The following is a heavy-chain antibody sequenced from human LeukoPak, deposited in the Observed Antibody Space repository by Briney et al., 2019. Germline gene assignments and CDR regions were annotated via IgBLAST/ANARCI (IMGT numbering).Heavy chain of an antibody. V-gene: IGHV4-59*01. CDR2: IYYSGST. D-gene: IGHD6-6*01. Sequence: SETLSLTCTVSGVSISSYYWSWILQPPGKGLEWIGCIYYSGSTNYNPSFKSRVAISVDTSKNQFSLKLSSVTAEDTAVYYCAASVEYSLDYWGQGTLVTVSS. J-gene: IGHJ4*02. CDR3: AASVEYSLDY. CDR1: GVSISSYY.